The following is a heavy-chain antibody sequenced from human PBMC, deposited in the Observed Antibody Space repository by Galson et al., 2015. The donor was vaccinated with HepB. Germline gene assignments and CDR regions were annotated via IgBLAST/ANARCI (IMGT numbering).Heavy chain of an antibody. CDR3: ARAGYCSSTSCYVWPGDY. V-gene: IGHV3-33*01. D-gene: IGHD2-2*01. CDR1: GFTFSSYG. Sequence: SLRLSCAASGFTFSSYGMHWVRQAPGKGLEWVAVIWYDGSNKYYADSVKGRFTISRDNSKNTLYLQMNSLRAEDTAVYYCARAGYCSSTSCYVWPGDYWGQGTLVTVSS. CDR2: IWYDGSNK. J-gene: IGHJ4*02.